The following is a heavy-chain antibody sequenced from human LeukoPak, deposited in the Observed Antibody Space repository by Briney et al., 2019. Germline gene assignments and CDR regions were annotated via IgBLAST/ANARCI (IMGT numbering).Heavy chain of an antibody. J-gene: IGHJ4*02. CDR2: IYNSGDT. V-gene: IGHV4-4*07. D-gene: IGHD6-19*01. Sequence: PSETLSLTCTVSGDSISTYYWGWIRQPAGKGLEWIGRIYNSGDTNYNPSLKSRVTMSVDTSKNQFSLKLSSVTAADTAVYYCARGETSGWSDYWGQGTLVTVSS. CDR1: GDSISTYY. CDR3: ARGETSGWSDY.